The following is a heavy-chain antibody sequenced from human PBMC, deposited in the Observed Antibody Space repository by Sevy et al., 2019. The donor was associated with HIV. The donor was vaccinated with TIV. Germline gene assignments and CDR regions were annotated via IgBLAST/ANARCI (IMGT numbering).Heavy chain of an antibody. J-gene: IGHJ4*02. CDR2: IYYSGST. CDR3: AVLYGGNSVDY. Sequence: SETLSLTCTVSGGSISSYYWSWIRQPPGKGLEWIGYIYYSGSTNYNPSLKSRVTISVDTSKNQLSLKLSSVTAADAAVYYCAVLYGGNSVDYWGQGTLVTVSS. D-gene: IGHD2-21*02. CDR1: GGSISSYY. V-gene: IGHV4-59*01.